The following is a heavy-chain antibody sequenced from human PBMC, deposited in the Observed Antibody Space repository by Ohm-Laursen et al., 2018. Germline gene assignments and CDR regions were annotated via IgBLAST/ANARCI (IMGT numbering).Heavy chain of an antibody. CDR3: ARDSYYYDSSGGFDP. CDR2: IYYSGST. J-gene: IGHJ5*02. CDR1: GGSISSSY. D-gene: IGHD3-22*01. Sequence: SDTLSLTCTVSGGSISSSYWSWIRQPPGKGLEWIGYIYYSGSTNYNPSLKSRVTISVDTSKNQFSLKLRSVTAADTAVYYCARDSYYYDSSGGFDPWGQGTLVTVSS. V-gene: IGHV4-59*01.